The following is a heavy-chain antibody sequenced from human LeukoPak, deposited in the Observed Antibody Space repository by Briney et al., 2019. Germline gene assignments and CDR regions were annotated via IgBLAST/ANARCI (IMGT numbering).Heavy chain of an antibody. CDR1: GFTVSSNY. V-gene: IGHV3-53*01. D-gene: IGHD3-3*01. CDR3: ARANVFGEFDP. CDR2: IYSGGST. J-gene: IGHJ5*02. Sequence: PGGSLRLSCAASGFTVSSNYMSWVRQAPGKGVEWVSVIYSGGSTYYADSVKGRFTISRDNSKNTLYLQMNSLRAEDTAVYYCARANVFGEFDPWGQGTLVTVSS.